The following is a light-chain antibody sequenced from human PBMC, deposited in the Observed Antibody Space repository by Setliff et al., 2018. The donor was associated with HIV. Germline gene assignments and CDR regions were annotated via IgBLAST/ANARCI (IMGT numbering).Light chain of an antibody. V-gene: IGLV2-14*03. Sequence: QSALTQPASVSGSPGHSITISCTGTSSDVGEYDYVSWYQQHPGKAPKLIIYDVTYRPSGVSNRFSGSKSGNTASLTISGLQAEDEADYYCSSHRDTNTLEGFGTGTKVT. J-gene: IGLJ1*01. CDR1: SSDVGEYDY. CDR2: DVT. CDR3: SSHRDTNTLEG.